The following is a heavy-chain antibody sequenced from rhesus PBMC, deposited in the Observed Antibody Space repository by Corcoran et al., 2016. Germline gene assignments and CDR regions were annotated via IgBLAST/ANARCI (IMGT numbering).Heavy chain of an antibody. Sequence: EVQLVESGGGLVQPGGSLRLPCAASGLTLCSFGMHWAAQGQGKGLEWGEVIRDDGSHKSYADSVKYRFTISRDNSKNMLYLPMNNLRVDAMAVYYCVKDRDRRGWLDYWGQGVLVTVSS. CDR2: IRDDGSHK. CDR3: VKDRDRRGWLDY. V-gene: IGHV3-54*02. CDR1: GLTLCSFG. D-gene: IGHD6-31*01. J-gene: IGHJ4*01.